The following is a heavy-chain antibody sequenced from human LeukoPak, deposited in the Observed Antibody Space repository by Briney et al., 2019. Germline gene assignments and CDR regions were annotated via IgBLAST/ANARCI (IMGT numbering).Heavy chain of an antibody. CDR2: IIPIFGTA. CDR3: AGRKLNWNDADYYYYYMDV. Sequence: GGSVKVSCKASGGTFSSYAISWVRQVPGQGLEWMGGIIPIFGTANYAQKFQGRVTITADESTSTAYMELSSLRSEDTAVYYCAGRKLNWNDADYYYYYMDVWGKGTTVTVSS. CDR1: GGTFSSYA. V-gene: IGHV1-69*13. J-gene: IGHJ6*03. D-gene: IGHD1-20*01.